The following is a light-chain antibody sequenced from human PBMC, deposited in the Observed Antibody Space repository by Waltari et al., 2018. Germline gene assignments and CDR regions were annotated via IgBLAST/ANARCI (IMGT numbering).Light chain of an antibody. Sequence: QSALTQPRSVSGSPGQSITISCTGTSSDVGGYDYVSWYQQPPGKAPKLIIYDVSKRPSGVPDRFSSSKSGNTASLTISGLQSEDEADYYCCSYAGSYTLWVFGGGTKLTVL. CDR3: CSYAGSYTLWV. CDR2: DVS. CDR1: SSDVGGYDY. V-gene: IGLV2-11*01. J-gene: IGLJ3*02.